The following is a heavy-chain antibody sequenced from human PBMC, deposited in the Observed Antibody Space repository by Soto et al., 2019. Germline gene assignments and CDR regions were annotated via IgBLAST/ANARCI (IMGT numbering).Heavy chain of an antibody. CDR3: AKGYYSDSKLNYFDY. D-gene: IGHD3-22*01. Sequence: EVQLLESGGDLVQPGGSLRLSCVASGFTFSSYAITWVRQAPGKGLEWVSAISARGASTYYVDSVKGRFTISRDNSKNTLFLKMNSLRADDTAVYYCAKGYYSDSKLNYFDYWGQGTLVTVSS. J-gene: IGHJ4*02. CDR2: ISARGAST. V-gene: IGHV3-23*01. CDR1: GFTFSSYA.